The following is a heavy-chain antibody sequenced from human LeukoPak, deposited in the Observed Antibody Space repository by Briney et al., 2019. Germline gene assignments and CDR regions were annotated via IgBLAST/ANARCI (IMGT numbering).Heavy chain of an antibody. Sequence: PSETLSLTCTVSGGSISSGSYYWGWIRQPPGKGLEWIGNIYYSGSTYYNPSLKSRVSISVDTSKNQFSLKLTSMTAADTAVYYCARAPEYGLYYFDYWGQGTLVTVSS. CDR3: ARAPEYGLYYFDY. D-gene: IGHD1-14*01. J-gene: IGHJ4*02. CDR2: IYYSGST. V-gene: IGHV4-39*07. CDR1: GGSISSGSYY.